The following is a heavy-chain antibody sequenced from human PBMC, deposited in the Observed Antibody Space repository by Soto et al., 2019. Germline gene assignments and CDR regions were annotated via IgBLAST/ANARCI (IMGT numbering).Heavy chain of an antibody. CDR1: GFTFSSYA. V-gene: IGHV3-23*01. CDR3: AKDTGYCSSTSCLPWFDP. J-gene: IGHJ5*02. Sequence: GGSLRLSCAASGFTFSSYAMSWVRQAPGKGLEWVSAISGSGGSTYYADSVKGRFTISRDNSKNTLYLQMNSLRAEDTAVYYCAKDTGYCSSTSCLPWFDPWGQGTLVTVSS. CDR2: ISGSGGST. D-gene: IGHD2-2*01.